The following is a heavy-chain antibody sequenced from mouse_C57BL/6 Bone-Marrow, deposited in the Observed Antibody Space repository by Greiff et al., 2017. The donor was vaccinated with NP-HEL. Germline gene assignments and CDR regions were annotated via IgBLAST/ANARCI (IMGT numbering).Heavy chain of an antibody. CDR3: AKGNWAHFDY. D-gene: IGHD4-1*01. J-gene: IGHJ2*01. V-gene: IGHV1-20*01. CDR2: INPYNGDT. CDR1: GYSFTGYF. Sequence: EMQLVESGPELVKPGDSVKISCKASGYSFTGYFMNWVMQSHGKSLEWIGRINPYNGDTFYNQKFKGKATLTVDKSSSTAHMELRSLTSEDSAVYYCAKGNWAHFDYWGKGTTLTVSS.